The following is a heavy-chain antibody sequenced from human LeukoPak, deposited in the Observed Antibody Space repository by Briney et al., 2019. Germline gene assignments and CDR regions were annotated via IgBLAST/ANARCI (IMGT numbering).Heavy chain of an antibody. CDR2: IYYSGST. D-gene: IGHD3-22*01. Sequence: SETLSLTCTVSGGSISSGGYYWSWIRQHPGKGLEWIGYIYYSGSTYYNPPLKSRVTISVDTSKNQFSLKLSSVSAADTAVYYCARGLDSSGTDAFDIWGQGTMVTVSS. CDR1: GGSISSGGYY. V-gene: IGHV4-31*03. CDR3: ARGLDSSGTDAFDI. J-gene: IGHJ3*02.